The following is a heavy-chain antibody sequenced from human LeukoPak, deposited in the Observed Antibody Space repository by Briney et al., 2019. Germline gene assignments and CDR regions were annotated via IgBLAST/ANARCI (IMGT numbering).Heavy chain of an antibody. Sequence: SETLSLTCTVSGGSISSYYWSWIRQPPGKGLEWIGYIYYSGSTNYNPPLKSRVTISVDTSKNQFSLKLSSVTAADTAVYYCAREDSSGYWPGYWGQGTLVTVSS. D-gene: IGHD3-22*01. CDR3: AREDSSGYWPGY. J-gene: IGHJ4*02. V-gene: IGHV4-59*12. CDR2: IYYSGST. CDR1: GGSISSYY.